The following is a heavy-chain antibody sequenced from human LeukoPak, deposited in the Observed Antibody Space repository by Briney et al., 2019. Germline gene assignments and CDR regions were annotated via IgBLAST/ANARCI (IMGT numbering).Heavy chain of an antibody. V-gene: IGHV3-7*01. D-gene: IGHD6-13*01. CDR3: ARDRVWTVLY. Sequence: GGSLRLSCAASGFGFSSYWMTWVRQAPGKGLEWVANINQDGSEKYYEDSMKGRFTISRDNAKNSLHLQMNSLRAEDTAVYYCARDRVWTVLYWGQGTLVTVSS. CDR1: GFGFSSYW. CDR2: INQDGSEK. J-gene: IGHJ4*02.